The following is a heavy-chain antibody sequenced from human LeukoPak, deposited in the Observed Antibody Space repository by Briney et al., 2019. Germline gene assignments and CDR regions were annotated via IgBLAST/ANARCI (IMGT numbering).Heavy chain of an antibody. CDR1: GFTFSSYA. V-gene: IGHV3-30-3*01. D-gene: IGHD3-9*01. Sequence: PGRSLRLSCAASGFTFSSYAMHWVRQAPGKGLEWVAVISYDGSNKYYADSVKGRLTISRDNSKNTLYLQMNSLRAEDTAVYYCAREPNFDWLSRFDYWGQGTLVTVSS. CDR2: ISYDGSNK. J-gene: IGHJ4*02. CDR3: AREPNFDWLSRFDY.